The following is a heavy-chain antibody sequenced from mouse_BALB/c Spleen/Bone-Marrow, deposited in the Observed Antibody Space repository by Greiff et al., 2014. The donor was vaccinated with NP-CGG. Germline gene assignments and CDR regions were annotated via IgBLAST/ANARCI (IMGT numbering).Heavy chain of an antibody. CDR1: GYVFSTYW. CDR2: IYPGDGDT. J-gene: IGHJ2*01. V-gene: IGHV1-80*01. CDR3: ARGGISVDY. Sequence: QVQLQQSGAELVRPGSSVKISCESSGYVFSTYWISWVKQRPGQGLEWIGQIYPGDGDTDYNGKFKDKATLTADKSSNTAYMQLSSLTSEDSAVYFCARGGISVDYWGQGTTLTVSS.